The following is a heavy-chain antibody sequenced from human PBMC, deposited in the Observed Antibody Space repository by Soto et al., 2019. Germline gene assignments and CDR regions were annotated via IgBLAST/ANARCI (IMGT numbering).Heavy chain of an antibody. J-gene: IGHJ4*02. CDR3: AREGRGKKAGYNGLVSLGY. CDR1: GSRFSNYV. D-gene: IGHD2-2*02. V-gene: IGHV1-69*06. CDR2: IIPIFNST. Sequence: SVKVSCKVSGSRFSNYVISWVRQAPGHGLEWLGRIIPIFNSTKYAQSFQGGVTITADKSTSTASLELSSLRSDDTAVYYCAREGRGKKAGYNGLVSLGYWGQGTLVTVSS.